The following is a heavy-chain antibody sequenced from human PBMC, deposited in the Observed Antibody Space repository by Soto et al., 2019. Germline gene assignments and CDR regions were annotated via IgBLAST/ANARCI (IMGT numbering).Heavy chain of an antibody. CDR2: INPNSGGT. Sequence: ASVKVSCKASGYTFTGYYMHWVRQAPGQGLEWMGWINPNSGGTNYAQKFQGRVTVTRDTSIGTAYMELSRLRSDDTAVYYCARVKNRRYYDSSGYSIPLDYWGQGPLVTVSS. D-gene: IGHD3-22*01. V-gene: IGHV1-2*02. CDR3: ARVKNRRYYDSSGYSIPLDY. J-gene: IGHJ4*02. CDR1: GYTFTGYY.